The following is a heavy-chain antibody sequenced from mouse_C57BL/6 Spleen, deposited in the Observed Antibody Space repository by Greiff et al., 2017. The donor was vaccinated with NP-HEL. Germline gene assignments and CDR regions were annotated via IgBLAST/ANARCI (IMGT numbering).Heavy chain of an antibody. CDR1: GFTFSSYA. Sequence: EVQLQQSGGGLVKPGGSLKLSCAASGFTFSSYAMSWVRQTPEKRLEWVATISDGGSYTYYPDNVKGRFTISRDNAKNNLYLQMSHLKSEDTAMYYCAREGRYLFDYWGQGTTLTVSS. D-gene: IGHD5-1*01. V-gene: IGHV5-4*01. J-gene: IGHJ2*01. CDR2: ISDGGSYT. CDR3: AREGRYLFDY.